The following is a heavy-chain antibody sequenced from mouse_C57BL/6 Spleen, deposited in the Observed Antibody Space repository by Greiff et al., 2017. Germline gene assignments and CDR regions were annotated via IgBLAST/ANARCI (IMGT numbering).Heavy chain of an antibody. D-gene: IGHD2-1*01. CDR3: ARSRSTRYYFDY. V-gene: IGHV7-3*01. Sequence: DVKLVESGGGLVQPGGSLSLSCAASGFTFTDYYMSWVRQPPGKALEWLGFIRNKANGYTTEYSASVKGRFTISRDNSQSILYLQMKALRTEDSATYYCARSRSTRYYFDYWGQGTTLTVSS. CDR1: GFTFTDYY. CDR2: IRNKANGYTT. J-gene: IGHJ2*01.